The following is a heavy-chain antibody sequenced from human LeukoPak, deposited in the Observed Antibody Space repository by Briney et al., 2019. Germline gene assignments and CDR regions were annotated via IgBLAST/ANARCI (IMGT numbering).Heavy chain of an antibody. V-gene: IGHV3-74*01. Sequence: GGSLRLSCVASGFTFSSYWMHWVRQAPGKGLVWVSRINSDGSSTTYADSVKGRFTISRDNAKNTVYVQMNSLRAEDTAVYYCARGLVPEGHHYYYYMDVWGKGTTVTVSS. D-gene: IGHD3-9*01. CDR1: GFTFSSYW. J-gene: IGHJ6*03. CDR2: INSDGSST. CDR3: ARGLVPEGHHYYYYMDV.